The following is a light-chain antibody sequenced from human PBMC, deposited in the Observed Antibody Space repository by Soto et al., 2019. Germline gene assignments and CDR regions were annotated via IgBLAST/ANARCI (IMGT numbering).Light chain of an antibody. J-gene: IGKJ5*01. Sequence: DIQMTQSPSNLSASVGDRVTITCRASQSISSWLAWYHQTPGKAPNLLIYKASTLKRVVPSRFSGIGSGTDFTLHISRVEALDVGLYYCRQATHSPPMPFRHGIRLEI. CDR3: RQATHSPPMP. V-gene: IGKV1-5*03. CDR2: KAS. CDR1: QSISSW.